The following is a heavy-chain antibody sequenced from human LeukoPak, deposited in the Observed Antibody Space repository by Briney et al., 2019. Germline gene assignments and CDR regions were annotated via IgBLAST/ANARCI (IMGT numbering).Heavy chain of an antibody. CDR1: GYSISSNHW. CDR2: IFYAGST. V-gene: IGHV4-28*01. CDR3: AGSYYFDY. Sequence: PSDTLSLTCAVSGYSISSNHWWGWIRQPPGKGLEWIGYIFYAGSTYYNPSLKSRVTMSVDTSKNQFSLRLSSVTAADTAVYYCAGSYYFDYWGQGTLVTVSS. D-gene: IGHD3-10*01. J-gene: IGHJ4*02.